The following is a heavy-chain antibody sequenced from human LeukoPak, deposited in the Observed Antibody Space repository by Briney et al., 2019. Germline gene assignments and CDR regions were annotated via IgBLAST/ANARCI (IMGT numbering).Heavy chain of an antibody. V-gene: IGHV3-23*01. CDR3: ARRTSYYFPY. CDR2: ITGSGDST. D-gene: IGHD1/OR15-1a*01. Sequence: GGSLRLSCAASGFTFSSYALSWVRQAPGKGLEWVSTITGSGDSTDYADSVKGRFTISRDNAKDTLYLQMNSLRVEDTAVYYCARRTSYYFPYWGQGILVTVSS. J-gene: IGHJ4*02. CDR1: GFTFSSYA.